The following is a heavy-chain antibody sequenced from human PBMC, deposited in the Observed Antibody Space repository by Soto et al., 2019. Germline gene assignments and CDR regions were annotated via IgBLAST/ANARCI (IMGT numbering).Heavy chain of an antibody. CDR2: INPNSGGT. V-gene: IGHV1-2*02. Sequence: QVQLVQSGAEVKKPGASVKVSCKASGYTFTGYYMHWVRQAPGQGLEWMGWINPNSGGTNYAQKCQGRVTMTRDTSISTAYMELSRLRSDDTAVYYCARAVAVDAFDIWGQGTMVTVSS. J-gene: IGHJ3*02. CDR1: GYTFTGYY. CDR3: ARAVAVDAFDI. D-gene: IGHD6-19*01.